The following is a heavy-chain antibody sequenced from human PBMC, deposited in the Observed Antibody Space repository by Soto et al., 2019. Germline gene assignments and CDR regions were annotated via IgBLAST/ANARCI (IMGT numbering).Heavy chain of an antibody. CDR1: GGSISSSSYY. CDR2: IYYSGST. D-gene: IGHD2-2*01. V-gene: IGHV4-39*01. J-gene: IGHJ6*03. Sequence: ETLSLTCTVSGGSISSSSYYWGWIRQPPGKGLEWIGSIYYSGSTYYNPSLKSRVTISVDTSKNQFSLKLSSVTAADTAVYYCARRVWDIVVVPAAGWYYYYYYMDVWGKGTTVTVSS. CDR3: ARRVWDIVVVPAAGWYYYYYYMDV.